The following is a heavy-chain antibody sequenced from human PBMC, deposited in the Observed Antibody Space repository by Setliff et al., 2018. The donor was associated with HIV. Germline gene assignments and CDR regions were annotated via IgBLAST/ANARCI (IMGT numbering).Heavy chain of an antibody. CDR3: ARDQGEVTRACWH. CDR2: INHSGST. Sequence: PSETLSLTCAVYGGSFNGYYWSWIRQPPGKGLEWIGEINHSGSTNYNPSLKSRVTMSVDKSKNQFSLRLSSVTAADTAVYYCARDQGEVTRACWHWGQGTLVTVSS. CDR1: GGSFNGYY. V-gene: IGHV4-34*09. D-gene: IGHD2-21*02. J-gene: IGHJ1*01.